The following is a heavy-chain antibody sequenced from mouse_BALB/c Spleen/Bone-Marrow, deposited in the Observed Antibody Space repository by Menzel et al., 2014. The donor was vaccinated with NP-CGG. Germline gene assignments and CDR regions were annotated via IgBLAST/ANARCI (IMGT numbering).Heavy chain of an antibody. CDR3: ARDGYDDY. CDR2: IRNKANGYTT. V-gene: IGHV7-3*02. CDR1: GFTFTDYY. Sequence: EVKLMESGGGLVQPRGSLRLSCATSGFTFTDYYMSWVRQPPGKALEWLGFIRNKANGYTTEYSASVKGRFTISRDNSRSILYLQMNTLRAEDSATYYCARDGYDDYWGQGTTLTVSS. J-gene: IGHJ2*01. D-gene: IGHD2-2*01.